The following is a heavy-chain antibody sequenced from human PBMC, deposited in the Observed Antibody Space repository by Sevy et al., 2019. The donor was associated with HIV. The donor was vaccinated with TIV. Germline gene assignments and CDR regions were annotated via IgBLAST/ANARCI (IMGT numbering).Heavy chain of an antibody. Sequence: GGSLRLSCAASGFTFSSYGMHWVRQAPGKGLEWVAVMWYDGSNKYYADSVKGRFTISRDNSKNTLYLQMNSLRAEDTAVYYCARDGPGIAAAGHYYYYYGMDVWGQGTTVTVSS. D-gene: IGHD6-13*01. CDR3: ARDGPGIAAAGHYYYYYGMDV. CDR1: GFTFSSYG. J-gene: IGHJ6*02. CDR2: MWYDGSNK. V-gene: IGHV3-33*01.